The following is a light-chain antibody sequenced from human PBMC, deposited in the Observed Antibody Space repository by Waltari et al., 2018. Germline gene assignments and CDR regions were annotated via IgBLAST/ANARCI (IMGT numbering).Light chain of an antibody. CDR1: QSVSSY. V-gene: IGKV3-11*01. Sequence: EIVFTQSPATLSLSPRERATPSCRASQSVSSYLAWYQQKPGQAPRLLIYDASNRATGIPARFSGSGSGTDFTLTISSLEPEDFAVYYCQQRSNWPLTFGRGTKVEIK. J-gene: IGKJ4*01. CDR3: QQRSNWPLT. CDR2: DAS.